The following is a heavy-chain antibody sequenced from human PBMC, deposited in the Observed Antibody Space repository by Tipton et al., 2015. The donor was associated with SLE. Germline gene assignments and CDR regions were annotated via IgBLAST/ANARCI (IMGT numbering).Heavy chain of an antibody. V-gene: IGHV3-21*01. CDR1: GFTFSSYA. Sequence: GSLRLSCAASGFTFSSYAVSWVRQAPGRGLEWVSGISGSGGNTFYADSVKGRFTIFRDNAKNSLYLQMNSLRAEDTAVYYCARDKSGTRIRYYYYMDVWGKGTTVTVSS. CDR2: ISGSGGNT. D-gene: IGHD1-7*01. CDR3: ARDKSGTRIRYYYYMDV. J-gene: IGHJ6*03.